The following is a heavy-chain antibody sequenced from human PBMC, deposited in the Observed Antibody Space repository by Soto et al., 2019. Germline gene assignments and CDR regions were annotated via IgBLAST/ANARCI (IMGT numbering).Heavy chain of an antibody. CDR1: GYSFTSYW. CDR2: IYPGDSDT. Sequence: PGESLKISCKGSGYSFTSYWIGWVRQMPGKGLEWMGIIYPGDSDTRYSPSFQGQVTISADKSISTAYLQWSSLKASDTAMYYCARLNGDYDILTGYYSPSYYYYDMDVWGQGTTVTV. J-gene: IGHJ6*02. CDR3: ARLNGDYDILTGYYSPSYYYYDMDV. V-gene: IGHV5-51*01. D-gene: IGHD3-9*01.